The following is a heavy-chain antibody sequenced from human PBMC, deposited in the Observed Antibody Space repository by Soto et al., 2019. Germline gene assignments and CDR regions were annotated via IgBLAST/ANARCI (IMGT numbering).Heavy chain of an antibody. J-gene: IGHJ4*02. CDR2: ISYDGSNK. CDR1: GLTFSSYG. CDR3: AKDRCDSSGWSWGFDY. V-gene: IGHV3-30*18. D-gene: IGHD6-19*01. Sequence: QVQLVESGGGVVQPGRSLRLSCAASGLTFSSYGMHWVSQAPGKGLEWVAVISYDGSNKYYADSVKGRFTISRDNSKNTLYLQMNRLRAEDTAVYYCAKDRCDSSGWSWGFDYWGQGTLVTVSS.